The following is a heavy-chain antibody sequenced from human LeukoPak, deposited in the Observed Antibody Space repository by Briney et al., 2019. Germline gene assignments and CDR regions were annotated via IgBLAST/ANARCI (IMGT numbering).Heavy chain of an antibody. J-gene: IGHJ4*02. V-gene: IGHV4-59*01. Sequence: SETLSLTCTVSGGSISSYHWSWIRQPPGKGLEWIGYIYYSGSTNYNPSLKSRVTISVDTSKNQFSLKLSSVTAADTAVYYCARGDYDILTSYPNYYFDYWGQGTLVTVSS. CDR3: ARGDYDILTSYPNYYFDY. D-gene: IGHD3-9*01. CDR1: GGSISSYH. CDR2: IYYSGST.